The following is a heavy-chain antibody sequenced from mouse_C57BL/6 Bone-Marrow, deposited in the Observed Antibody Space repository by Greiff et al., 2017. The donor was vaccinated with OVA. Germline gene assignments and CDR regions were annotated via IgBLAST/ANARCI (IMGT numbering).Heavy chain of an antibody. CDR3: ARDGSSSWYFDV. CDR2: VYPYNGGT. Sequence: EVKLVESGPVLVKPGPSVKISCKASGFTFTDYYMHWVKQSHGKSLEWIGLVYPYNGGTSYNQKFKGKATLTVDTYSSTAYMELNSLTSEDSAVYYWARDGSSSWYFDVWGTGTTVTVSS. CDR1: GFTFTDYY. D-gene: IGHD1-1*01. J-gene: IGHJ1*03. V-gene: IGHV1-36*01.